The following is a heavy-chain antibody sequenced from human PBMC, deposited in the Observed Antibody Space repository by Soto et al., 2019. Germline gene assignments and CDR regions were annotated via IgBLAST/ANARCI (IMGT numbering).Heavy chain of an antibody. V-gene: IGHV3-43*01. Sequence: GGSLRLSCAASGFTFDDYTMHWVRHAPGKGLEWVSLISWDGGSTYYADSVKGRFTISRDNSKNSLYLQMNSLRTEDTALYYCAKGSGYSSGWTPYGMDVWGQGTTVTVSS. J-gene: IGHJ6*02. CDR1: GFTFDDYT. CDR3: AKGSGYSSGWTPYGMDV. D-gene: IGHD6-19*01. CDR2: ISWDGGST.